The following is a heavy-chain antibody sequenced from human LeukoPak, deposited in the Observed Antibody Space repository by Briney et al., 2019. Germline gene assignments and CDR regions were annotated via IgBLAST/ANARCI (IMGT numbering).Heavy chain of an antibody. Sequence: SETLSLTCTVSGGSISSYYWSWSRQPPGKGLEWIGYIYYSGSTNYNPSLKSRVTISVDTSKNQFSLKLSSVTAADTAVYYCARREWLVDQYFQHWGQGTLVTVSS. J-gene: IGHJ1*01. CDR3: ARREWLVDQYFQH. V-gene: IGHV4-59*08. D-gene: IGHD6-19*01. CDR1: GGSISSYY. CDR2: IYYSGST.